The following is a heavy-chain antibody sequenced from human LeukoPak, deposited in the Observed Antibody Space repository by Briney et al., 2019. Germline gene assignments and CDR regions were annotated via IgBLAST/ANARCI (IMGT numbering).Heavy chain of an antibody. Sequence: GGSLRLSCAASGFTFSSYSMNWVRQAPGKGLEWVSSISSSSSYIYYADSVKGRFTISRDNAKNSLYLQMNSLRAEDTAVYYCAGRRNSYYYDSSSYSPPNYWGQGTLVTVSS. CDR1: GFTFSSYS. CDR3: AGRRNSYYYDSSSYSPPNY. V-gene: IGHV3-21*01. CDR2: ISSSSSYI. D-gene: IGHD3-22*01. J-gene: IGHJ4*02.